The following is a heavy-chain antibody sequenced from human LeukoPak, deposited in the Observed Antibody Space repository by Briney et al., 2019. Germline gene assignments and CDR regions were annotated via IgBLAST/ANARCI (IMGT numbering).Heavy chain of an antibody. Sequence: ASVTVSCTASGYTFTSYGISWVRQAPGQGLEWVGWISAYNGNTNYEQKLQGRVAMTTDTSTSTAYLELRRLRSDDTAVYYCARGDSSNYYPYYYYYGMDVWGQGTTVTVSS. D-gene: IGHD3-22*01. CDR2: ISAYNGNT. CDR1: GYTFTSYG. V-gene: IGHV1-18*01. CDR3: ARGDSSNYYPYYYYYGMDV. J-gene: IGHJ6*02.